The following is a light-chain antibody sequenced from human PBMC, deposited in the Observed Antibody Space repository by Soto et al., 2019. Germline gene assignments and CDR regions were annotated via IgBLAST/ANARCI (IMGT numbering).Light chain of an antibody. Sequence: DIQMTQSPSSLSASVGDGVTITCRASQSISFYLNWYQQKQGNAPKVLIYAASNLQTGGPSRFSGSGSGTDFTLTINSLQPEDFATYSCQQSYSTPITFGQGTRLEIK. CDR1: QSISFY. J-gene: IGKJ5*01. V-gene: IGKV1-39*01. CDR2: AAS. CDR3: QQSYSTPIT.